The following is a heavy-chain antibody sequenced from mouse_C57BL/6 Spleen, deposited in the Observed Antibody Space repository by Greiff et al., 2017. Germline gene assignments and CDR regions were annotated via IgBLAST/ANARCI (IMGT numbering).Heavy chain of an antibody. CDR3: ARFPTGTGFDY. Sequence: QVQLQQPGAELVMPGASVKLSCKASGYTFTSYWMHWVKQRPGQGLEWIGEIDPSDSYTNYNQKFKGKSTLTVDKSSSTAYMQLSSLTSADSAVYYCARFPTGTGFDYWGQGTTLTVSS. CDR2: IDPSDSYT. J-gene: IGHJ2*01. CDR1: GYTFTSYW. D-gene: IGHD4-1*02. V-gene: IGHV1-69*01.